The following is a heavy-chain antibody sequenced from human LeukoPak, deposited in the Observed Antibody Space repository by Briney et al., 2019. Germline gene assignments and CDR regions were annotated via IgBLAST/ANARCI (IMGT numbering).Heavy chain of an antibody. V-gene: IGHV3-23*01. CDR1: GFTFSSYA. D-gene: IGHD1-26*01. CDR3: AKNSGNYWYFDY. CDR2: ISGNTINT. Sequence: PGGSLRLSCAASGFTFSSYAMSWVRQAPGKGLEWVSFISGNTINTYYADSGKGRFTISRDNSKNMLYLQMNSLRAEDTVVYHCAKNSGNYWYFDYWGQGALVTVSS. J-gene: IGHJ4*02.